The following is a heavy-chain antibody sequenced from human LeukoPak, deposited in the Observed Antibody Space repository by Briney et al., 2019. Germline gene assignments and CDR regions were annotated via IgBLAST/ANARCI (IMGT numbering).Heavy chain of an antibody. CDR3: AKDIQLST. CDR2: ISSSGGNT. J-gene: IGHJ3*01. CDR1: GFTFSDSA. V-gene: IGHV3-23*01. Sequence: GGSLRLSCAASGFTFSDSAMTWVRQVRGKGLEWVSLISSSGGNTYYADSVKGRFTISRDNSKNTLSLQMNSLRVEDTAIYYCAKDIQLSTWGLGTMVTVSS. D-gene: IGHD3-16*02.